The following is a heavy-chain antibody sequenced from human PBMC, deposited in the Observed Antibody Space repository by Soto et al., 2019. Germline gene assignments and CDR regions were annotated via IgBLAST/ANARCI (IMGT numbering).Heavy chain of an antibody. D-gene: IGHD3-3*01. Sequence: ESGGGLVQPGGSLRLSCAVSVFSFGNYWMSWVRQAPGKGLEWLASIKEDGSERYYLDSVKGRFTISRDNAKDSLSLQMNSLRGEDTAFYYCARDVGPVTIFGEALSGYFDFWGQGTLVTVSS. CDR3: ARDVGPVTIFGEALSGYFDF. CDR1: VFSFGNYW. V-gene: IGHV3-7*03. J-gene: IGHJ4*02. CDR2: IKEDGSER.